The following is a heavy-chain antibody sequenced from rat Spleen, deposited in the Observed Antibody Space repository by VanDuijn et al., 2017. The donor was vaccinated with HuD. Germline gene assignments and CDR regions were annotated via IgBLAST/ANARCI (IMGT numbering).Heavy chain of an antibody. J-gene: IGHJ2*01. Sequence: QVQLKESGPGLVQPSQTLSLTCTVSGLSLASNGVSWIRQPPGKGLEWMGAIWSNGGTDYNSVLKSRLSISRDTSKNQVFLKMNSLQSEDTTTYYCARGAYGGYSEWFDYWGQGVMVTVSS. CDR1: GLSLASNG. V-gene: IGHV2-47*01. CDR2: IWSNGGT. CDR3: ARGAYGGYSEWFDY. D-gene: IGHD1-11*01.